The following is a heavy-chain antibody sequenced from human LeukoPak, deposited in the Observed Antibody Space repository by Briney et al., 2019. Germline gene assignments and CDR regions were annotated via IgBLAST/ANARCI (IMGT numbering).Heavy chain of an antibody. CDR1: GGSISSSSYY. D-gene: IGHD6-19*01. J-gene: IGHJ5*02. CDR2: IYYSGST. CDR3: ARQRSDSGWFDP. Sequence: SETLSLTCTVSGGSISSSSYYWGWIRQPPGKGLEWIGSIYYSGSTYYNPSLKSRVTISVDTSKSQFSLKLSSVTAADTAVYYCARQRSDSGWFDPWGQGTLVTVSS. V-gene: IGHV4-39*01.